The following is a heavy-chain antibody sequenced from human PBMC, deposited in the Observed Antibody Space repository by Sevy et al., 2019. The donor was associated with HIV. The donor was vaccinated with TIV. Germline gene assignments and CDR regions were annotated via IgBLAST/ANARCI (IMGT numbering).Heavy chain of an antibody. J-gene: IGHJ6*03. Sequence: SETLSLTCAVYGGSFSGYYWSWIRQPPGKGLEWIGEINHSGSTNYNPSLKSRVTISVNTSKNQFSLKLSSVTAADTAVYYCARAIFYYGSGSYYNRPYYYYMDVWGKGTTVTVSS. V-gene: IGHV4-34*01. CDR3: ARAIFYYGSGSYYNRPYYYYMDV. CDR1: GGSFSGYY. D-gene: IGHD3-10*01. CDR2: INHSGST.